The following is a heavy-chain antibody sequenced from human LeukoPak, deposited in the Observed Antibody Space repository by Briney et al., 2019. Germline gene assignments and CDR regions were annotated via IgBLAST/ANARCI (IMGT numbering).Heavy chain of an antibody. CDR3: AREGSSSGTGYGY. CDR2: MNPNSGNT. V-gene: IGHV1-8*01. D-gene: IGHD6-13*01. CDR1: GYTFSTYD. Sequence: ASVKVSCKASGYTFSTYDVIWVRQATGQGLEWMGWMNPNSGNTGYALKFRGRVTMTGDTSISTAYMELSSLRSEDTAVYYCAREGSSSGTGYGYWGQGTLVTISS. J-gene: IGHJ4*02.